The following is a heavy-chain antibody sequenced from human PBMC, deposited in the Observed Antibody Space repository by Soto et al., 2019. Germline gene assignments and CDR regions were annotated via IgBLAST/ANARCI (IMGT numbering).Heavy chain of an antibody. CDR1: GGSISSSSYY. CDR3: ASALVGANYYFWSGYYPHNWFDP. J-gene: IGHJ5*02. Sequence: SETLSLTCTVSGGSISSSSYYWGWIRQPPGKGLEWIGSIYYSGSTYYNPSLKSRVTISVDTSKNQFSLKLSSVTAADTAVYYCASALVGANYYFWSGYYPHNWFDPWGKGTLVTVSS. D-gene: IGHD3-3*01. CDR2: IYYSGST. V-gene: IGHV4-39*01.